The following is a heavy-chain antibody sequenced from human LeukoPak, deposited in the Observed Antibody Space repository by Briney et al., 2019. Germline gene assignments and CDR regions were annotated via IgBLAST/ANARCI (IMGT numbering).Heavy chain of an antibody. CDR2: IIPIFGTA. CDR1: GGTFSSYA. Sequence: GASVKVSCKASGGTFSSYAISWVRQAPGQGLEWMGGIIPIFGTANYAQKLQGRVTMTTDTSTSTAYMELRSLRSDDTAVYYCARVSFEWFGECDYWGQGTLVTVSS. J-gene: IGHJ4*02. CDR3: ARVSFEWFGECDY. V-gene: IGHV1-69*05. D-gene: IGHD3-10*01.